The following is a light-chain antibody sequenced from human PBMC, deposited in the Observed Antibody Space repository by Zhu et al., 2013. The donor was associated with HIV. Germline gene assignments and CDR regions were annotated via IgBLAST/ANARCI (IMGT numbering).Light chain of an antibody. Sequence: DIQMTQSPSSVSASVGDRVTITCRASQGISSWLTWYQQKPGKAPKLLIYYASTLESGVPSRFSGSGSGTDFTLTISSLQPEDFATYYCQQYDDYPDFTFGPGTKVDIK. J-gene: IGKJ3*01. CDR2: YAS. CDR1: QGISSW. CDR3: QQYDDYPDFT. V-gene: IGKV1-12*01.